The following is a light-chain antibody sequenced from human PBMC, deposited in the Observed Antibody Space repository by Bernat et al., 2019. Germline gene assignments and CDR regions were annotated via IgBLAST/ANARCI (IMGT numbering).Light chain of an antibody. CDR3: QQGNSFPLT. CDR2: AAS. CDR1: QDISRW. Sequence: DIQMTQSPSSVSASVGDRVSITCRASQDISRWLAWYQHKPGTAPKLLIYAASSLQGGVPSRFSGSGSGPDFTLTISSLQPEDFAIYYCQQGNSFPLTFGGGTTVEIK. V-gene: IGKV1-12*01. J-gene: IGKJ4*01.